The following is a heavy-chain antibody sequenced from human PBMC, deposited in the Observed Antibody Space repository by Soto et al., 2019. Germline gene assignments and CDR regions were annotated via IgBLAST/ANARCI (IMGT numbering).Heavy chain of an antibody. V-gene: IGHV4-31*03. CDR3: ASFHNTPPGWFEP. CDR1: GGSINSGGYF. J-gene: IGHJ5*02. CDR2: IYHSGIT. D-gene: IGHD1-20*01. Sequence: SETLSLTCSVSGGSINSGGYFWSWIRQHPGKGLECIGYIYHSGITYYNPSLKSRVTISVDTSKNEFSLQLRSVTAADTAVYFSASFHNTPPGWFEPWGQGTLVNVSS.